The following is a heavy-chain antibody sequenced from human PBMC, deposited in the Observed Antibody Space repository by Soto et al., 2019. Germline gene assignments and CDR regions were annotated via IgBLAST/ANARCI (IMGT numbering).Heavy chain of an antibody. CDR3: AREADGIMYYFES. CDR2: IWYDGSNE. D-gene: IGHD1-20*01. CDR1: GFTFSRNG. Sequence: GGSLRLSCAASGFTFSRNGMHWVRQAPGKGLEWVAVIWYDGSNENYADSVKGRFTISRDNSKNTLYLQMNSLRVEDTAVYYCAREADGIMYYFESWGQGTLVTVSS. V-gene: IGHV3-33*01. J-gene: IGHJ4*02.